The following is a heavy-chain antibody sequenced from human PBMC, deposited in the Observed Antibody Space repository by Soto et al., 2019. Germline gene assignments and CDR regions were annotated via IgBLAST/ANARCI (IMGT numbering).Heavy chain of an antibody. D-gene: IGHD4-4*01. Sequence: GGSLRLSCATSGFSFSNYAMSWVRQAPGKGLEWVAGITSTGYTYYVESLKGRFTISRDNSKNTVSLQMNSLRAEDTAVYYCAKDLIEYSISYFDYWGQGTLVTVSS. CDR1: GFSFSNYA. V-gene: IGHV3-23*01. J-gene: IGHJ4*02. CDR3: AKDLIEYSISYFDY. CDR2: ITSTGYT.